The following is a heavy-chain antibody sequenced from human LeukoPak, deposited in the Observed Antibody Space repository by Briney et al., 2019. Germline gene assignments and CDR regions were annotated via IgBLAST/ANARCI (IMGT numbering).Heavy chain of an antibody. J-gene: IGHJ4*02. CDR2: IGTSGNTI. CDR1: GFTFSGYI. V-gene: IGHV3-48*01. CDR3: ARDQWLDY. Sequence: GGSLRLSCAASGFTFSGYIMNWVRQAPGKGLEWVSFIGTSGNTIYYADSVKGRFTVSRDNAKNSLYLQMNSLKAEDTAVYYCARDQWLDYWGQGTLVTVSS. D-gene: IGHD6-19*01.